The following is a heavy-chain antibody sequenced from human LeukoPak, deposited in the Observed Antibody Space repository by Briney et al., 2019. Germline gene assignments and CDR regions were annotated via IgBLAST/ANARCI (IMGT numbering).Heavy chain of an antibody. D-gene: IGHD3-9*01. Sequence: ASVTVSCKASGYIFTTYGISWVRQAPGQGLEWMGWISGYNGITIYAQKFQGRVTMTTDTSTSTAYMELGSLRIEDTAVYYCARDHDILTGYYRCWGQGTLVTVSS. J-gene: IGHJ4*02. CDR3: ARDHDILTGYYRC. CDR2: ISGYNGIT. CDR1: GYIFTTYG. V-gene: IGHV1-18*01.